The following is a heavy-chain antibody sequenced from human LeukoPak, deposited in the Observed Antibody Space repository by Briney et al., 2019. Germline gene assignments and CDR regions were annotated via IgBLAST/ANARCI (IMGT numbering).Heavy chain of an antibody. J-gene: IGHJ4*02. V-gene: IGHV3-23*01. Sequence: GGSPRLSCAASGLRFSSYAMSWVRQAPGKGLEWVSVISGSGNNTYYADSVKGRFTISRDNSKNTLYLQMNSLRAEDTAVYYCAKGKDVWGSYRTEFDFWGQGTLVTVSS. CDR3: AKGKDVWGSYRTEFDF. D-gene: IGHD3-16*02. CDR2: ISGSGNNT. CDR1: GLRFSSYA.